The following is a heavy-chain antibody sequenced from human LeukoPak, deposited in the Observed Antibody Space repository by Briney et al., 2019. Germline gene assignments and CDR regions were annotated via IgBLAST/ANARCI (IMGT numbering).Heavy chain of an antibody. J-gene: IGHJ5*02. Sequence: SETLSLTCTVSGGSISSGGYHWSRIRQHPGKGLDWIGYIYYSGSTYYNPSLKSRVTISGDTTKNQFSLKLSSVTGAGTAVYYCARGLRNYGDYGLVGGWFDPWGQGTLVSVSS. D-gene: IGHD4-17*01. CDR3: ARGLRNYGDYGLVGGWFDP. CDR1: GGSISSGGYH. CDR2: IYYSGST. V-gene: IGHV4-31*03.